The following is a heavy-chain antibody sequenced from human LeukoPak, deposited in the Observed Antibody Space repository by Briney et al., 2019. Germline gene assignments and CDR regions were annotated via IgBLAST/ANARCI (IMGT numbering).Heavy chain of an antibody. CDR1: GFTFSSYA. Sequence: GGSLRLSCAASGFTFSSYAMSWVRQAPGKGLEWVSAISGSGGSTYYADPVKGRFTISRDNSKNTLYLQMNSLRAEDTAVYYCAPRPPYSSSSEPEHFDYWGQGTLVTVSS. CDR3: APRPPYSSSSEPEHFDY. V-gene: IGHV3-23*01. D-gene: IGHD6-6*01. CDR2: ISGSGGST. J-gene: IGHJ4*02.